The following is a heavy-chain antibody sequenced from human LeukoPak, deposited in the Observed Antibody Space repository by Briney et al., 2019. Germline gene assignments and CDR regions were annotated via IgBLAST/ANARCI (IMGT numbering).Heavy chain of an antibody. CDR1: GFTFSTYW. CDR2: IKPDGSEK. D-gene: IGHD7-27*01. CDR3: ARDWGHFDS. J-gene: IGHJ4*02. Sequence: PGGSLRLSCAASGFTFSTYWMNWVRQAPGKGLEWVANIKPDGSEKYYVDYVEGRFTISRDNAKNSLYLQMNSLRVEDTAVYYCARDWGHFDSWGQGTLVTVSS. V-gene: IGHV3-7*01.